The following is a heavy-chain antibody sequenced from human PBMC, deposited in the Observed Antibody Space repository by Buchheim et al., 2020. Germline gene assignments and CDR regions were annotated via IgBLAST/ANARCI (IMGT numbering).Heavy chain of an antibody. CDR2: ISHDGSKK. CDR1: GFIFSSNA. V-gene: IGHV3-30*04. CDR3: ARESSSWYVGTSLDY. D-gene: IGHD6-13*01. Sequence: QVQLVESGGGVVQPGRSLRLSCAASGFIFSSNAMHWVRQAPGKGLEWVAGISHDGSKKYSVDSMKGQFTISRDNSKDTLYLQMNILRADDTAVYSCARESSSWYVGTSLDYWGQGTL. J-gene: IGHJ4*02.